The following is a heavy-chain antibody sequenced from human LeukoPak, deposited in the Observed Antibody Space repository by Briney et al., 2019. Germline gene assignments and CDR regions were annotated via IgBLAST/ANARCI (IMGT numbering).Heavy chain of an antibody. CDR1: GYTFTSYD. CDR2: MNPNSGNT. Sequence: EASVKVSCKASGYTFTSYDINWVRQATGQGREWMGWMNPNSGNTGYAQKLQGRVTMTRNTSISTAYMELSSVTAADTAVYYCAREVNYYDSSGYLPEMGYFDYWGPGTLVTVSS. D-gene: IGHD3-22*01. CDR3: AREVNYYDSSGYLPEMGYFDY. V-gene: IGHV1-8*01. J-gene: IGHJ4*02.